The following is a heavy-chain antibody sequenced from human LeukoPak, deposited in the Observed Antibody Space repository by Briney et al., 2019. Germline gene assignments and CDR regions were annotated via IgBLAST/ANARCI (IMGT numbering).Heavy chain of an antibody. J-gene: IGHJ4*02. CDR1: GFTLSTYE. V-gene: IGHV3-48*03. Sequence: GGSLRLSCAASGFTLSTYEMNWVRQAPGKGLEWLSYISISGSTIYYADSVKGRFTVSRDNAENSLYLQMNSLRAEDTGVYYCATKGRGVPTAMRPIDYWGQGTLVTVSS. D-gene: IGHD2-21*02. CDR2: ISISGSTI. CDR3: ATKGRGVPTAMRPIDY.